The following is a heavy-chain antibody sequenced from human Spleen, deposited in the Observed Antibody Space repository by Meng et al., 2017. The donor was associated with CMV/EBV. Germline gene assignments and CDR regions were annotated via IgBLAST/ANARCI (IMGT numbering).Heavy chain of an antibody. J-gene: IGHJ4*02. CDR2: INHSGST. Sequence: SETLSLTCAVYGGSFSGYYWSWIRQPPGKGLEWIGEINHSGSTNYNPSLKSRVTISVDTSKNQFSLKLSSVTAADTAVYYCARGVRRQLVGWGQGTLVTVSS. D-gene: IGHD6-6*01. CDR3: ARGVRRQLVG. V-gene: IGHV4-34*01. CDR1: GGSFSGYY.